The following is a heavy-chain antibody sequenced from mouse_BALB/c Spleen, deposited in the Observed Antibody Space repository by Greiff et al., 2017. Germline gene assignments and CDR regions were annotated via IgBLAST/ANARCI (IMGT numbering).Heavy chain of an antibody. V-gene: IGHV1S81*02. J-gene: IGHJ2*01. CDR2: INPSNGGT. D-gene: IGHD1-1*01. Sequence: QVQLQQSGAELVKPGASVKLSCKASGYTFTSYYMYWVKQRPGQGLEWIGEINPSNGGTNFNEKFKSKATLTVDKSSSTAYMQLSSLTSEDSAVYYCTRLGYYGSRDYWGQGTTLTVSS. CDR3: TRLGYYGSRDY. CDR1: GYTFTSYY.